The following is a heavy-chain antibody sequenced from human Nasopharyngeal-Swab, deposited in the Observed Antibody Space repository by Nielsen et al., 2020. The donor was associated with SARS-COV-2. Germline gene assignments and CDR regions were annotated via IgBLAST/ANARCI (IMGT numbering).Heavy chain of an antibody. CDR3: AKGGHFSFFDY. V-gene: IGHV3-23*01. CDR1: GFTSNNYA. Sequence: GGSLRLSCAVSGFTSNNYAMTWVRQAPGKGLEWVSTVSGKGDETFYADSVQGRFSISRDNSKNTLYLQMNSLRPEDTAVYYCAKGGHFSFFDYWGQGVLVTVSS. J-gene: IGHJ4*02. D-gene: IGHD2/OR15-2a*01. CDR2: VSGKGDET.